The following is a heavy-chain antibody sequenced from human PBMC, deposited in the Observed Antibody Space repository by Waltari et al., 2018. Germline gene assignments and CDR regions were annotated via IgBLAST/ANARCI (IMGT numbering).Heavy chain of an antibody. Sequence: QVQLVQSGAEGKKPGASVKVSCKASGYTFTSYYMHWVRPAPGQGLEWIGIINPSGGSTSYPQKFPGRVTMTRDTPTSTVYLGLSSLRSEDTAVYYCARGGRTVAGNNLFGPWGQGTLVTVSS. V-gene: IGHV1-46*01. CDR3: ARGGRTVAGNNLFGP. CDR2: INPSGGST. J-gene: IGHJ5*02. CDR1: GYTFTSYY. D-gene: IGHD6-19*01.